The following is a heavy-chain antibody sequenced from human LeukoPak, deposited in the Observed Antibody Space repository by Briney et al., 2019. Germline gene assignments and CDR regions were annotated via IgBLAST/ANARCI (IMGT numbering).Heavy chain of an antibody. D-gene: IGHD3-22*01. CDR3: ARDSSGPLYYFDY. V-gene: IGHV1-2*06. CDR2: INPNSGDT. CDR1: GYTFTGYY. J-gene: IGHJ4*02. Sequence: ASVQVSCKTSGYTFTGYYLHWVRQAPGQGLEWMGRINPNSGDTNFAQNFQGRVTMTRDTSISTAYMELTRLRSDDTAVYYCARDSSGPLYYFDYWGQGTLVTVSS.